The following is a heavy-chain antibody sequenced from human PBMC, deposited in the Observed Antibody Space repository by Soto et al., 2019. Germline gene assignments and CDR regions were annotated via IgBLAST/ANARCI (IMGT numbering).Heavy chain of an antibody. Sequence: GESLKISCTGAGYSFTSYWIGWVRQMPGKGLEWMGIIYPGDSDTRYSPSFQGQVTISADKSITTAYLQWSSLKASDTAMYYCASGYCTTTICDPWFDPWGQVTLVPISP. CDR3: ASGYCTTTICDPWFDP. CDR1: GYSFTSYW. CDR2: IYPGDSDT. V-gene: IGHV5-51*01. J-gene: IGHJ5*02. D-gene: IGHD2-2*03.